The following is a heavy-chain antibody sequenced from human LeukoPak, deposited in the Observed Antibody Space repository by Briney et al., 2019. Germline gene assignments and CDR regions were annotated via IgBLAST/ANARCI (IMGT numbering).Heavy chain of an antibody. J-gene: IGHJ4*02. CDR1: GYTFTGYY. CDR3: ARDPYSNYFDY. D-gene: IGHD5-18*01. V-gene: IGHV1-2*02. Sequence: ASVKVSCKSSGYTFTGYYMHWVRQAPGQGLEWMGWINPNTGGINYAQKFQGRVTMTRETSISAAYMELSRLRSDDTAVYYCARDPYSNYFDYWGQGTLVTVSS. CDR2: INPNTGGI.